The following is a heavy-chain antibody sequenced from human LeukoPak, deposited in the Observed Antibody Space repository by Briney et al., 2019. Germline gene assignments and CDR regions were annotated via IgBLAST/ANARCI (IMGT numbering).Heavy chain of an antibody. Sequence: SETLSLTCAVYGGPFSGYYRSWIRQPPGKGLEWIGEINHSGSTNYNPSLKSRVTISVDTSKNQFSLKLSSVTAADTAVYYCARDHRGFDPWGQGTLVTVSS. CDR3: ARDHRGFDP. CDR1: GGPFSGYY. V-gene: IGHV4-34*01. CDR2: INHSGST. J-gene: IGHJ5*02.